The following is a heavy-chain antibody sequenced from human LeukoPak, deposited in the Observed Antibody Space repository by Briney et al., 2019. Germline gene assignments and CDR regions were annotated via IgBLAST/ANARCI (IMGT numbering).Heavy chain of an antibody. J-gene: IGHJ4*02. CDR1: GFTFSSYG. CDR3: HYTRGTQNYDFWSGYHRFDY. V-gene: IGHV3-30*02. Sequence: GGSLRLSCAASGFTFSSYGMHWVRQAPGKGLEWVAFIRYDGSNKYYADSVKGRFTISRDNSKNTLYLQMNSLRAEDTAVYYCHYTRGTQNYDFWSGYHRFDYWGQGTLVTVSS. CDR2: IRYDGSNK. D-gene: IGHD3-3*01.